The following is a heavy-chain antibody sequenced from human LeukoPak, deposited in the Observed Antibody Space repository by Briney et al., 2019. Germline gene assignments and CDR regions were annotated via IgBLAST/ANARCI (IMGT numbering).Heavy chain of an antibody. Sequence: GGSLRLSCAASGFTFSSYAMSWVRQAPGKGLEWVSAISGSGGSTYYADSVKGRFTISRDNSKNTLYLQMNSLRAEDTAVYYCARDRLGYCSSTSCQEAYNWFDPWGQGTLVTVSS. CDR1: GFTFSSYA. CDR2: ISGSGGST. V-gene: IGHV3-23*01. D-gene: IGHD2-2*01. J-gene: IGHJ5*02. CDR3: ARDRLGYCSSTSCQEAYNWFDP.